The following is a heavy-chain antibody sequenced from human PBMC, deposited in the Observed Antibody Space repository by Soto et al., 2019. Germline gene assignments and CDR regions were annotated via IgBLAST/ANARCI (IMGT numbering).Heavy chain of an antibody. CDR3: ARSQGSSTSLEIYYYYYYGMDV. CDR1: GGTFSSYA. D-gene: IGHD2-2*01. Sequence: QVQLVQSGAEVKKPGSSVKVSCKASGGTFSSYAISWVRQAPGQGLEWMGGIIPISGTANYAQKFQGRVTITADESTSTADMELSSLRSEDTAVYYCARSQGSSTSLEIYYYYYYGMDVWGQGTTVNVSS. V-gene: IGHV1-69*01. CDR2: IIPISGTA. J-gene: IGHJ6*02.